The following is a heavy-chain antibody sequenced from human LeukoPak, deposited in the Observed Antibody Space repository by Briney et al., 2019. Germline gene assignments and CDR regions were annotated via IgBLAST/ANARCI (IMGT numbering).Heavy chain of an antibody. Sequence: ASVKVSCKASGYTFTSFYMHWVRQAPGQGLEWMGIINPSGGSTTYTQKFQGRVTMTRDTSTSTVYMELSSLTSEDTAVYYCARGLGSGSYYGSWGQGTLVTVSS. D-gene: IGHD3-10*01. CDR3: ARGLGSGSYYGS. J-gene: IGHJ5*02. CDR2: INPSGGST. CDR1: GYTFTSFY. V-gene: IGHV1-46*01.